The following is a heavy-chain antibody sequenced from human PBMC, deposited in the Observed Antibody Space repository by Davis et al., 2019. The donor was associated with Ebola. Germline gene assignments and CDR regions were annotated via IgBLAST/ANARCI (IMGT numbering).Heavy chain of an antibody. CDR2: IYYSGST. V-gene: IGHV4-30-4*01. CDR1: GGSISSGDYY. CDR3: AGERGYYGMDV. D-gene: IGHD3-16*01. Sequence: MPSETLSLTCTVSGGSISSGDYYWSWIRQPPGKGLEWIGYIYYSGSTYYNPSLKSRVTISVDTSKNQFSLKLSSVTAADTAVYYCAGERGYYGMDVWGQGTTVTVSS. J-gene: IGHJ6*02.